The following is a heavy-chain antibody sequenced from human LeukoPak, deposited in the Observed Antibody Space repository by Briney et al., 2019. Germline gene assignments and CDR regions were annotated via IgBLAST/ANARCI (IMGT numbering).Heavy chain of an antibody. CDR2: IYYSGST. Sequence: SETLSITCTVSGDSISSYYWSWIRQPPGKGLEWIGYIYYSGSTNYNPSLKSRVTISVDTSKNQFSLKLSSVTAADTAVYYCARSLGGGWFDPWGQGTLVTVSS. CDR3: ARSLGGGWFDP. CDR1: GDSISSYY. J-gene: IGHJ5*02. D-gene: IGHD3-16*01. V-gene: IGHV4-59*01.